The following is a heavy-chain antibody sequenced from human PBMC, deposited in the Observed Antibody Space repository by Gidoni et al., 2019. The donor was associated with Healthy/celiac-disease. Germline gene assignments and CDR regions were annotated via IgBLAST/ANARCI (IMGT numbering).Heavy chain of an antibody. V-gene: IGHV1-46*01. D-gene: IGHD3-10*01. Sequence: QVQLVQSGAEVKKPGASVTVSCKASGYTFTSYYMHWVRQAPGQGLEWMGIINPSGGSTSYAQKFQGRVTMTRDTSTSTVYMELSSLRSEDTAVYYCARDPYRGGYYYYGMDVWGQGTTVTVSS. J-gene: IGHJ6*02. CDR1: GYTFTSYY. CDR3: ARDPYRGGYYYYGMDV. CDR2: INPSGGST.